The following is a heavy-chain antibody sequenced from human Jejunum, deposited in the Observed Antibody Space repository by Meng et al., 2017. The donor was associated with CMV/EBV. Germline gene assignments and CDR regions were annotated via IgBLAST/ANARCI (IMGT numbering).Heavy chain of an antibody. CDR3: ARALGLGAVMPNYDAFDL. CDR1: YG. Sequence: YGMSWVRKAPGKGLEWVSAIRDSGANTYYAGSVTGRFTISRDNSHNTLYLQMHSLRAEDTAVYYCARALGLGAVMPNYDAFDLWGQGTVVTVSS. V-gene: IGHV3-23*01. CDR2: IRDSGANT. J-gene: IGHJ3*01. D-gene: IGHD6-19*01.